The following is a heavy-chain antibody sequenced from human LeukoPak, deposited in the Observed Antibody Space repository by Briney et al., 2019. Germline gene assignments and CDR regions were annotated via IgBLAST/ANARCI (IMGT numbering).Heavy chain of an antibody. CDR1: GGSISGYY. Sequence: SETLSLTCTVSGGSISGYYWSWSRQPPGKGVEWIGNLYYMRGAWYKSSLKSRVTTSVDTSRNEFSLKLSSVTAADTAVYYCARGVRVYDILTGLPDYWGQGTLVTVSS. CDR2: LYYMRGA. D-gene: IGHD3-9*01. CDR3: ARGVRVYDILTGLPDY. V-gene: IGHV4-59*01. J-gene: IGHJ4*02.